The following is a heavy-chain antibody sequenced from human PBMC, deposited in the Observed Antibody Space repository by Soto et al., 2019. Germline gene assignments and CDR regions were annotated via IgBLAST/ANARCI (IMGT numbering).Heavy chain of an antibody. CDR3: AKSTGGTANGMGV. J-gene: IGHJ6*02. CDR1: GFSFDDYA. Sequence: EVQVVESGGGLVQPGRSPRLSCAASGFSFDDYAMHWVRQAPGKGLEWVSGISWNSGTIGYADSVKGRFTISRDNAKNSLYLQMNSLRAEDTALYYCAKSTGGTANGMGVWGQGTKVTFSS. D-gene: IGHD2-8*02. CDR2: ISWNSGTI. V-gene: IGHV3-9*01.